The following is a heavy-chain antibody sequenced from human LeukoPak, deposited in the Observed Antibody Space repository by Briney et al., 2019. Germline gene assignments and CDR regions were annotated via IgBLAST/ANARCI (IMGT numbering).Heavy chain of an antibody. J-gene: IGHJ3*02. D-gene: IGHD3-22*01. CDR1: GGSFSGYY. V-gene: IGHV4-34*01. Sequence: WETLSLTCAVYGGSFSGYYWSWIRQPPGKGLEWIGEINHGGSTNYNPSLKSRVTISVDTSKNQFSLKLSSVTAADTAVYYCARVLVFYDSSGYSRRAAFDIWGQGTMVTVSS. CDR3: ARVLVFYDSSGYSRRAAFDI. CDR2: INHGGST.